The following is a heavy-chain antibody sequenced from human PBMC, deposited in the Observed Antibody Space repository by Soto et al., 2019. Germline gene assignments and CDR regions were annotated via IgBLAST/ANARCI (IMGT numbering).Heavy chain of an antibody. Sequence: PGESLKISCKGSGYSFTSYWIGWVRQMPGKGLEWMGIIYPGDSDTRYSPSFQGQVTISADKSISTAYLQWSSLKASDTAMYYCARGPSRGRYSYSVHYYYYYGMDVRAQRTTVTVSS. CDR2: IYPGDSDT. CDR1: GYSFTSYW. V-gene: IGHV5-51*01. J-gene: IGHJ6*02. D-gene: IGHD5-18*01. CDR3: ARGPSRGRYSYSVHYYYYYGMDV.